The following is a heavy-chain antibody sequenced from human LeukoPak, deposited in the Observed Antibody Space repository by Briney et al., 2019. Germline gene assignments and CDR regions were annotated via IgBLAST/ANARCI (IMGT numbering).Heavy chain of an antibody. CDR3: ARGPLYYYDSSSRSYYFDY. CDR2: INHSGST. V-gene: IGHV4-34*01. Sequence: KPSETLSLTCAVYGGSFSGYYWSWIRQPPGKGLEWIGEINHSGSTNHSTSLKSRVTISVDTSKNQFSLKLRSVTAADTAVYYCARGPLYYYDSSSRSYYFDYWGQGTLVTVSS. J-gene: IGHJ4*02. D-gene: IGHD3-22*01. CDR1: GGSFSGYY.